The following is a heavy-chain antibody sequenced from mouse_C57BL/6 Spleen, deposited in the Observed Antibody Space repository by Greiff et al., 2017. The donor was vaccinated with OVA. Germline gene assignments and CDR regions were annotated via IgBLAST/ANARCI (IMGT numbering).Heavy chain of an antibody. J-gene: IGHJ2*01. Sequence: VQLVESGAELVKPGTSVKVSCTASGYAFTDYLIEWVKQRPGQGLEWIAVISPGSGGTNYKEKFKGQGTLSEDKASSTAYMQRSRLTSEDSAVCFCARDGSYDVDDWGQGTTLTVSS. CDR2: ISPGSGGT. CDR1: GYAFTDYL. V-gene: IGHV1-54*01. CDR3: ARDGSYDVDD. D-gene: IGHD2-3*01.